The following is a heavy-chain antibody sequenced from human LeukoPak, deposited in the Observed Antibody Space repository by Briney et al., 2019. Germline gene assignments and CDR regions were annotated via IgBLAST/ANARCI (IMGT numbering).Heavy chain of an antibody. CDR2: IYYSGST. V-gene: IGHV4-59*08. J-gene: IGHJ5*02. CDR3: ARAGHSGYDPSWFDP. CDR1: GGSISCCH. Sequence: SETLSLTYTVSGGSISCCHWSCIRQPPGKGLEWIGYIYYSGSTNYNPSLKSRVTISVDTSKNQFSLKLSSVTAADTAVYYCARAGHSGYDPSWFDPWGQGTLVTVSS. D-gene: IGHD5-12*01.